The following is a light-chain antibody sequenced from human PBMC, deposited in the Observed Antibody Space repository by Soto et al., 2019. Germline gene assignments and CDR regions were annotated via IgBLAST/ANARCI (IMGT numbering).Light chain of an antibody. CDR3: QQYNNWPPFT. Sequence: PVTLSVSPGERATLSCRASQSVSNNLAWYQQKPGQAPSLPIYGASTRATGIPARFSGSGSGTEFTLTISSLQSEDFAVYYCQQYNNWPPFTFGQGTRLEIK. V-gene: IGKV3-15*01. CDR2: GAS. J-gene: IGKJ5*01. CDR1: QSVSNN.